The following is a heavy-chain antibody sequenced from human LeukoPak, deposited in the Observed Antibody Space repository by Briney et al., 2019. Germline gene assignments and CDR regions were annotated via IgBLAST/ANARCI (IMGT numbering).Heavy chain of an antibody. CDR2: IIPIFGTA. CDR1: GGTFSSYA. CDR3: ARDLAGGTDYCTNGVCSGGY. D-gene: IGHD2-8*01. J-gene: IGHJ4*02. V-gene: IGHV1-69*01. Sequence: SVKVSCKASGGTFSSYAISWVRQAPGQGLEWMGGIIPIFGTANYAQKFQGRVTITADESTSTAYMELSSLRSEDTAVYYCARDLAGGTDYCTNGVCSGGYWGQGTLVAVSS.